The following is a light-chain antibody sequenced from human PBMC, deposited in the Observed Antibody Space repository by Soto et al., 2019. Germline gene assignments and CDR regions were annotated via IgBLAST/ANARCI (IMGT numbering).Light chain of an antibody. CDR3: AAWDNNLGGPA. CDR1: NSNIGSKY. CDR2: RNN. Sequence: QSALTQPPSASGTPGQRVSISCSGSNSNIGSKYVYWYQQLPGTAPKLLMYRNNQRPSGVPDRFSGSKSGTSASLAISGLRSEDEADYYCAAWDNNLGGPAFGGGTKLTV. V-gene: IGLV1-47*01. J-gene: IGLJ2*01.